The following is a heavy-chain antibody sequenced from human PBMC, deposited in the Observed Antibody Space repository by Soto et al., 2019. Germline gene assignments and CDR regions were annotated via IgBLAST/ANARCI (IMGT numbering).Heavy chain of an antibody. CDR1: GFTLSDYY. D-gene: IGHD3-9*01. V-gene: IGHV3-11*01. CDR3: ARFRGDGYYNV. CDR2: ISISGTTI. J-gene: IGHJ4*02. Sequence: QVQLVESGGGLVKPGGSLRLSCAASGFTLSDYYMTWIRQAPGKGLEWVSDISISGTTIHYADSVRGRFTISRDNAKNSRWLQMNTLRAEDTAVYYCARFRGDGYYNVWGQGTLFTVSS.